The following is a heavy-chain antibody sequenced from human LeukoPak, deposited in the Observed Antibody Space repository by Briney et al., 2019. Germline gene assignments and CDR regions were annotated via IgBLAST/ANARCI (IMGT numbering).Heavy chain of an antibody. J-gene: IGHJ6*03. CDR3: ARRDGHYYYYMDV. Sequence: GESLKISCKGSGYSFTNYWIGWVRQMPGKGLEWMGIIYPGDSDTRYSPSFQGQVTISADKSISTAYLQWSSLKASDTATYYCARRDGHYYYYMDVWGKGTTVTVSS. CDR1: GYSFTNYW. V-gene: IGHV5-51*01. D-gene: IGHD5-24*01. CDR2: IYPGDSDT.